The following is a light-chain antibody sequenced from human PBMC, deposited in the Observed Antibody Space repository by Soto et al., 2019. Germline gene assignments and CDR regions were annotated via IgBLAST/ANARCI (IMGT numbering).Light chain of an antibody. CDR1: SSDVGGYNY. V-gene: IGLV2-14*01. Sequence: QSVLTQPASVSGSPGQSSTIAFTGTSSDVGGYNYVSWYQQHPGKAPKLMLYEVSNRPSGISNRFSGSKSGNTASLTISGLQAEDEADYYCSSYTSSSTLCVFGTGTKVTVL. J-gene: IGLJ1*01. CDR2: EVS. CDR3: SSYTSSSTLCV.